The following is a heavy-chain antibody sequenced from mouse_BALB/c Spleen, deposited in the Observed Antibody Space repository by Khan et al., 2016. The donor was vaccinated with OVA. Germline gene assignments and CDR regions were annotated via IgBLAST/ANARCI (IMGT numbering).Heavy chain of an antibody. J-gene: IGHJ3*01. Sequence: EVELVESGGGLVQPGGSRKLSCAASGFTFSDYGMAWVRQAPGKGPEWVAFISDLAYTIYYADTATGRFTISRENVKNTLYLEMSSLRSEDTAIYYCARGGGTAPFAYWGLGTLVTVSA. CDR2: ISDLAYTI. V-gene: IGHV5-15*02. D-gene: IGHD1-2*01. CDR1: GFTFSDYG. CDR3: ARGGGTAPFAY.